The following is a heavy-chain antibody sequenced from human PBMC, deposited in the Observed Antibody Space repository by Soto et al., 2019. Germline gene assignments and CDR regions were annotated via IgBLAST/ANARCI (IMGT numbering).Heavy chain of an antibody. CDR1: GGTFSSYA. Sequence: GASVKVSCKASGGTFSSYAISWVRQAPGQGLEWMGGIIPIFGTANYAQKFQGRVTITADESTSTAYMELSSLRSEDTAVYYCARVTREDSSGWYPDNYYFDYWGQGTMVTVSS. J-gene: IGHJ4*03. V-gene: IGHV1-69*13. CDR2: IIPIFGTA. D-gene: IGHD6-19*01. CDR3: ARVTREDSSGWYPDNYYFDY.